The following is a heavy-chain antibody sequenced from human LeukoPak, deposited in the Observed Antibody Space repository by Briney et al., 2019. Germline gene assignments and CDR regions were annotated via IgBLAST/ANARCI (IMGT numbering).Heavy chain of an antibody. CDR1: GFTVSSNY. Sequence: GGSLRLSCAASGFTVSSNYMSWVRQAPGKGLEWVSVIYSGGSTYYADSVKGRFTISRDNSKNTLYLQMDSLRAEDTAVYYCAREAGAGTVDYWGQGTLVTVSS. CDR3: AREAGAGTVDY. J-gene: IGHJ4*02. V-gene: IGHV3-53*01. D-gene: IGHD6-13*01. CDR2: IYSGGST.